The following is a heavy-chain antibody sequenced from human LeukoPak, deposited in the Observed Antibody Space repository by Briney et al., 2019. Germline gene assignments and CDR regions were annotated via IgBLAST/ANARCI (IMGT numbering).Heavy chain of an antibody. J-gene: IGHJ6*03. CDR3: ARDPYSGSYGDYYYYYMNV. CDR2: ITSSSSYI. V-gene: IGHV3-21*01. CDR1: GFTFSTYN. Sequence: GGSLRLSCAASGFTFSTYNMNWARQAPGKGLEWLSSITSSSSYIYYADSVKGRFTISRDNAKNSLYLQMNSLRDEDTAVYYCARDPYSGSYGDYYYYYMNVWGKGTTVTIS. D-gene: IGHD1-26*01.